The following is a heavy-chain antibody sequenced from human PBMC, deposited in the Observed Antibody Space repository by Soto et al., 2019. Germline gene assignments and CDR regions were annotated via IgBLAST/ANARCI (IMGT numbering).Heavy chain of an antibody. CDR3: ARRYGSFFDY. D-gene: IGHD5-18*01. V-gene: IGHV4-59*08. J-gene: IGHJ4*02. Sequence: QVQLQESGPGLVKPSETLSLTCTVSGGSISSYYWSWIRQPPGKGLEWIGYIYYSGSTNYNPSLKSRVTRSVDTSKNQLSLKLSSVTAGDPAVYYWARRYGSFFDYWGQGTLVTVSS. CDR2: IYYSGST. CDR1: GGSISSYY.